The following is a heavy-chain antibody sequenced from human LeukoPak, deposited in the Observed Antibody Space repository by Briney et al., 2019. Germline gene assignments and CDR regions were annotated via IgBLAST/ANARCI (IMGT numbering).Heavy chain of an antibody. CDR2: IKQDGSEK. V-gene: IGHV3-7*01. Sequence: GGSLRLSCAASGFTFSSYEMNWVRQAPGKGLEWVANIKQDGSEKYYVDSVKGRFTISRDNAKNSLYLQMNSLRAEDTAVYYCARDRGIQLWFPYYFDYWGQGTLVTVSS. D-gene: IGHD5-18*01. CDR1: GFTFSSYE. CDR3: ARDRGIQLWFPYYFDY. J-gene: IGHJ4*02.